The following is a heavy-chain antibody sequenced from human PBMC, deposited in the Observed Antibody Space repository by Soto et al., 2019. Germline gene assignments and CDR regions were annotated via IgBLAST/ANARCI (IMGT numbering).Heavy chain of an antibody. V-gene: IGHV4-61*08. CDR3: ARIPVDTSMIYWLDP. D-gene: IGHD5-18*01. Sequence: SETLSLTCTVSGGSVSSGDYYWSWIRQPPGKGLEWIGYIYYSGNTNYNPSLKSRVIISVDTSKNLFSLKLTSVTAADTAVYYCARIPVDTSMIYWLDPWGQGNLVTVSS. CDR2: IYYSGNT. J-gene: IGHJ5*02. CDR1: GGSVSSGDYY.